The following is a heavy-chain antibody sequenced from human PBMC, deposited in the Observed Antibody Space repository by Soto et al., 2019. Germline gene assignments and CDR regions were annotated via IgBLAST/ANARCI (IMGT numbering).Heavy chain of an antibody. D-gene: IGHD3-10*01. CDR3: AADPYYYASGF. J-gene: IGHJ4*02. CDR1: VFIFSDLY. Sequence: AWWSLRLSCSASVFIFSDLYMTWIRQTPGKGLEWLSYISGGGEIIHYADSVRGRFTVSRDNRRNLLYLQMSSLRAEDTAVYYCAADPYYYASGFWGQGTLVTVSS. V-gene: IGHV3-11*01. CDR2: ISGGGEII.